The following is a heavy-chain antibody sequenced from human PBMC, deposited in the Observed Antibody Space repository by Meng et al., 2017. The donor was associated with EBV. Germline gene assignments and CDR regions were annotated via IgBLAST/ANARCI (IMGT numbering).Heavy chain of an antibody. CDR1: GYAFTSYI. CDR2: INVGVGYT. D-gene: IGHD2-21*01. J-gene: IGHJ4*02. Sequence: QVQFVQSGAGVKNPGASGKVFCKASGYAFTSYILHWVRQAPGQRLEWMGWINVGVGYTKYSQKFQGRVTISSDTSATTGYMELSSLRSEDTAVYYCVRGPPVGVPGPGDYWGQGTLVTVSS. V-gene: IGHV1-3*01. CDR3: VRGPPVGVPGPGDY.